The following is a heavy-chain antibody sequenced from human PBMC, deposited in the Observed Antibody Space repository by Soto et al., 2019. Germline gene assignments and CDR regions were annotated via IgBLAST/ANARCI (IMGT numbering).Heavy chain of an antibody. V-gene: IGHV3-30*18. CDR2: ISYDGSNK. CDR3: AKDPSRYGTSWTIDY. CDR1: GFPFSSYG. D-gene: IGHD6-13*01. J-gene: IGHJ4*02. Sequence: QVQLVESGGGVVQPGRSLRLSCAASGFPFSSYGMHWVRQAPGKGLQWVAIISYDGSNKYYADSVKGRFTISRDISKTTLFLQMDSLTPEDTAVYYCAKDPSRYGTSWTIDYWGQGTLVTVSS.